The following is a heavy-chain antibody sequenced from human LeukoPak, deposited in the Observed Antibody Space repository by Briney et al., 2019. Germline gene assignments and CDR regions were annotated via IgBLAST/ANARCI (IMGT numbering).Heavy chain of an antibody. CDR3: ARSGTYAYFDN. J-gene: IGHJ4*02. CDR2: ITSSSSTI. Sequence: GGSLRLSCAASGFAFNSYSMTWVRQAPGKGLEWVSYITSSSSTIYYADSVKGRFTISRDNAKNSLYLQMNSLRADDTAVYYCARSGTYAYFDNWGQGTLVTVSS. V-gene: IGHV3-48*01. CDR1: GFAFNSYS. D-gene: IGHD1-26*01.